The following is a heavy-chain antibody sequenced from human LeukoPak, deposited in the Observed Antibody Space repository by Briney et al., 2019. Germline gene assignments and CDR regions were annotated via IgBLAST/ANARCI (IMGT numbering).Heavy chain of an antibody. D-gene: IGHD7-27*01. J-gene: IGHJ4*02. Sequence: GGSLRLSCAASGFTFSNYAMNWVRQAPGKELEWVSGIRVNDETYYADSVKGRFTISRDNSENTLYLQMGGLRAEDTAVYYCAKGTGDMGYYFDRWGQGTLVTVSS. V-gene: IGHV3-23*01. CDR3: AKGTGDMGYYFDR. CDR2: IRVNDET. CDR1: GFTFSNYA.